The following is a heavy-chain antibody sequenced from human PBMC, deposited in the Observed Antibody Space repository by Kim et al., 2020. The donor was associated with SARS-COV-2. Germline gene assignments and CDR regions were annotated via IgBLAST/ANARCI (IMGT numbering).Heavy chain of an antibody. CDR2: IYHSGST. CDR3: AREPHRGEWLRTFGAFDI. J-gene: IGHJ3*02. V-gene: IGHV4-30-2*01. Sequence: SETLSLTCAVSGGSISSGGYSWSWIRQPPGKGLEWIGYIYHSGSTYYNPSLKSRVTISVDRSKNQFSLKLSSVTAADTAVYYCAREPHRGEWLRTFGAFDIWGQGTMVTVSS. D-gene: IGHD3-3*01. CDR1: GGSISSGGYS.